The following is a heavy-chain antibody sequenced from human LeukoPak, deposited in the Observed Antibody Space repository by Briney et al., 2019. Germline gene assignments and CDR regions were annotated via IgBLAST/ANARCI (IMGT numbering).Heavy chain of an antibody. Sequence: GGSLRLSCAASGFTFSSYWMHWVRQAPGKGLVWVSRINSDGSSTSYADSVKGRFTISRDNAKNTLYLQMNSLRAEDTAVFYCASSHRRGGSCSFDYWGQGTLVTVSS. CDR3: ASSHRRGGSCSFDY. CDR1: GFTFSSYW. CDR2: INSDGSST. J-gene: IGHJ4*02. D-gene: IGHD2-15*01. V-gene: IGHV3-74*01.